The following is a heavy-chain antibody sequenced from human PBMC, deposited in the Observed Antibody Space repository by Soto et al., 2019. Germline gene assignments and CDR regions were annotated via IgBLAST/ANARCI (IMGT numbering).Heavy chain of an antibody. CDR1: GFTFSSYA. D-gene: IGHD3-9*01. V-gene: IGHV3-30-3*01. Sequence: QVQLVESGGGVVQPGRSLRLSCAASGFTFSSYAMHWVRQAPGKGLEWVAVISYDGSNKYYADSVKGRFTISRDNSKNTQYLQMSGLRAEDTAVYYCARGSPDINNDYWGQGTLVTGSS. CDR3: ARGSPDINNDY. J-gene: IGHJ4*02. CDR2: ISYDGSNK.